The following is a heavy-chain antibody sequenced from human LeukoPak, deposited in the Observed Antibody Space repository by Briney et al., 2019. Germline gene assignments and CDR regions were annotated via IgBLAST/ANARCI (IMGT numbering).Heavy chain of an antibody. CDR2: INHSGST. CDR1: GGSFSGYY. CDR3: AREEAYSSSSDAFDI. Sequence: SETLPLTCAVYGGSFSGYYWSWIRQPPGKGLEWIGEINHSGSTNYNPSLKSRVTISVDTSKNQFSLKLSSVTAADTAVYYCAREEAYSSSSDAFDIWGQGTMVTVSS. D-gene: IGHD6-6*01. J-gene: IGHJ3*02. V-gene: IGHV4-34*01.